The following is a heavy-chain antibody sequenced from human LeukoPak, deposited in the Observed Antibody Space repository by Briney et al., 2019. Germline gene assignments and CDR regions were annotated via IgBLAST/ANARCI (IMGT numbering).Heavy chain of an antibody. CDR2: ISYDGSNK. CDR3: ASRRIVVVPAAIFNYGMDV. D-gene: IGHD2-2*01. Sequence: SGGSLRPSCAASGFTFSSYAMHWVRQAPGKGLEWVAVISYDGSNKYYADSVKGRFTISRDNSKNTLYLQMNSLRAEDTAVYYCASRRIVVVPAAIFNYGMDVWGQGTTVTVSS. J-gene: IGHJ6*02. CDR1: GFTFSSYA. V-gene: IGHV3-30*04.